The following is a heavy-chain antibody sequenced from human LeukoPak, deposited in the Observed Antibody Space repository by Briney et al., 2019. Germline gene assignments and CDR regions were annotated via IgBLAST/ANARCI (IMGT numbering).Heavy chain of an antibody. CDR2: VDDSGST. D-gene: IGHD6-19*01. Sequence: SETLSLTCTVSNGSISSYYWSWIRQPPGKGLEWIGYVDDSGSTNLNRSLTSRVTISVDTSKNQLSLKLNSVTAADKAVYYCARHSSVSGGAFQYWGQGTPVTVSS. J-gene: IGHJ4*02. CDR3: ARHSSVSGGAFQY. CDR1: NGSISSYY. V-gene: IGHV4-59*08.